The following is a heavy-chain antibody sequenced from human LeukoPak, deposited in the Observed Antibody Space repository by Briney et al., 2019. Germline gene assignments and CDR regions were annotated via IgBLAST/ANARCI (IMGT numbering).Heavy chain of an antibody. V-gene: IGHV4-30-4*01. CDR2: IYYSGST. CDR1: GGSISIGDYY. D-gene: IGHD3-3*01. Sequence: SQTLSLTCTVSGGSISIGDYYWSWIRQPPGKGLEWIGYIYYSGSTYYNPSLKSRVTISVDTSKNQFSLKLSSVTAADTAVYYCARDFFEAIDNYYYYGMDVWGQGTTVTVSS. CDR3: ARDFFEAIDNYYYYGMDV. J-gene: IGHJ6*02.